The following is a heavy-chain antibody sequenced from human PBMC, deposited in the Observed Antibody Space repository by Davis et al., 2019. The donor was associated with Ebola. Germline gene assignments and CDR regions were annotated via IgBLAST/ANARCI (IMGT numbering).Heavy chain of an antibody. CDR3: AKKDTAMVGYYYYYGMDV. J-gene: IGHJ6*04. V-gene: IGHV3-53*01. CDR2: IHSGGTT. Sequence: GESLKISCAASGFSVSSNYMSWVRQAPGKGLEWVSVIHSGGTTKYADSVKGRFTISRDNSKNTLYLQMNSLRAEDTAVYYCAKKDTAMVGYYYYYGMDVWGKGTTVTVSS. D-gene: IGHD5-18*01. CDR1: GFSVSSNY.